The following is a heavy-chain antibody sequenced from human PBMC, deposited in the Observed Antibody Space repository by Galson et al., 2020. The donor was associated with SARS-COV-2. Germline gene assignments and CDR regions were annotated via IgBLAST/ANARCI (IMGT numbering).Heavy chain of an antibody. J-gene: IGHJ6*02. CDR3: ARDLYYYGMDV. CDR1: GFTVSSNY. CDR2: IYSGGST. Sequence: RGSLRLSCAASGFTVSSNYMSWVRQAPGKGLEWVSVIYSGGSTYYADSVKGRFTISRDNSKNTLYLQMNSLRAEDTAVYYCARDLYYYGMDVWGQGTTVTVSS. V-gene: IGHV3-53*01.